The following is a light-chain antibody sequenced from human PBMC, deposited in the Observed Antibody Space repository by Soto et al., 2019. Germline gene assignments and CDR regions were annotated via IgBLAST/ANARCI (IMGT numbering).Light chain of an antibody. V-gene: IGKV2-28*01. CDR2: LGS. CDR1: QSLLHGSGYNY. J-gene: IGKJ5*01. Sequence: DIVMTQSPLSLPVTPGEPASISCRSSQSLLHGSGYNYLDWYLQKSGQSPQLLIFLGSNRAPGVPDRFSGSVSGTDFTLQISRVEAEDIGVYYCMQALQAPHIFGQGTRLEIK. CDR3: MQALQAPHI.